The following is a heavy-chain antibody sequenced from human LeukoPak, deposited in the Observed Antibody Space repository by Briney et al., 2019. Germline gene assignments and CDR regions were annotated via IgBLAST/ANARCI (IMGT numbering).Heavy chain of an antibody. D-gene: IGHD3-22*01. CDR2: INPNSGGT. J-gene: IGHJ3*02. CDR3: ASYSDSSGYFDTRNDAFDI. Sequence: ASVKVSCKASGYTFTGYYMHWVRQAPEQGLEWMGWINPNSGGTNYAQKFQGRVTMTRDTSISTAYMELSRLRSDDTAVYYCASYSDSSGYFDTRNDAFDIWGQGTMVTVSS. CDR1: GYTFTGYY. V-gene: IGHV1-2*02.